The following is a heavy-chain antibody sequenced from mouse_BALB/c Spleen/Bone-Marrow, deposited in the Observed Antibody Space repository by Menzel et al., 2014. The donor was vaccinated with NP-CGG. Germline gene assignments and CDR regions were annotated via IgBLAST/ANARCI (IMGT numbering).Heavy chain of an antibody. CDR3: ASMRSCAMDY. CDR2: IYPGGGYT. D-gene: IGHD6-5*01. Sequence: VQLVESGAELVRPGTSVKISCKASGYTFANYWLGWVKQRPGHGLEWIGDIYPGGGYTNYNEKFKGKATLTADTSSSTAYMQLSSLTSEDSAVYFCASMRSCAMDYWGQGTSVTVSS. J-gene: IGHJ4*01. CDR1: GYTFANYW. V-gene: IGHV1-63*02.